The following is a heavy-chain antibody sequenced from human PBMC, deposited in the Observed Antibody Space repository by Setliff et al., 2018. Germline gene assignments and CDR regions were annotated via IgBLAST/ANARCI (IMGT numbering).Heavy chain of an antibody. Sequence: PGGSLRLSCAASGFTFTHYSMNWVRQTPGKGLEWVSTISGSGDSTYYADSVRGRFTISRDNSKNSLYLQMNSLRAEDTAVYYCAKVLAIFGVVTDIGFYFDYWGQGSLVTVSS. CDR1: GFTFTHYS. J-gene: IGHJ4*02. D-gene: IGHD3-3*01. CDR3: AKVLAIFGVVTDIGFYFDY. V-gene: IGHV3-23*01. CDR2: ISGSGDST.